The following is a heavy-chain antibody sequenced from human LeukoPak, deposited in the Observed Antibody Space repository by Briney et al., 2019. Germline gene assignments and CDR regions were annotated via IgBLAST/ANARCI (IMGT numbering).Heavy chain of an antibody. J-gene: IGHJ4*02. CDR3: ARGSYGDYGVDY. V-gene: IGHV3-13*01. CDR1: GFTFSSYD. D-gene: IGHD4-17*01. Sequence: PGGSLRLSCAASGFTFSSYDMHWVRQATGKGLEWVSAIGTAGDTYYPGSVKGRFTTSRENAKNSLYLQMNSLRAGDTAVYYCARGSYGDYGVDYWGQGTLVTVSS. CDR2: IGTAGDT.